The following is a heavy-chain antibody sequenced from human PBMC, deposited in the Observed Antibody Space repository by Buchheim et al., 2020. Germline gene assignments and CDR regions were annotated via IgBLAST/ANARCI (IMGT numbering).Heavy chain of an antibody. D-gene: IGHD1-26*01. Sequence: QVQLQESGPGLVKPSETLSLSCTVSGGSISSGNYYWGWIRQSPGKGLEWIGCIAFGGNTYYNPSLKSRSRISLATSKTQFYLRVTSVTAADTAVYYCARNAADNFIVGVIDFWGQGTL. J-gene: IGHJ4*02. CDR1: GGSISSGNYY. CDR2: IAFGGNT. CDR3: ARNAADNFIVGVIDF. V-gene: IGHV4-39*07.